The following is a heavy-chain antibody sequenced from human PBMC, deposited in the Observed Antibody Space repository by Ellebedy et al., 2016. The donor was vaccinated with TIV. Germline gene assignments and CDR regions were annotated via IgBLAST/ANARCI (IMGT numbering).Heavy chain of an antibody. V-gene: IGHV3-30*18. D-gene: IGHD2-2*01. CDR2: VSHDGNKR. Sequence: GGSLRLXXAGSGFTFTTYAIHWVRQAPGRGLEWVAVVSHDGNKRYSPDSVQGRFTISRDNSKNTVYLQMGSLRAEDAAVYYCAKGRPWYTSSDAFDMWGQGTLVTVSS. J-gene: IGHJ3*02. CDR1: GFTFTTYA. CDR3: AKGRPWYTSSDAFDM.